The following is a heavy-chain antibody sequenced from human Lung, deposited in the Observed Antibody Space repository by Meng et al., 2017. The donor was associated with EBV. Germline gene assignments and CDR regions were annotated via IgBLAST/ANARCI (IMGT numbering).Heavy chain of an antibody. V-gene: IGHV6-1*01. J-gene: IGHJ2*01. CDR3: ARGATSVFDL. CDR1: GDSVSSNSAA. Sequence: QQASPGPGKPSQTLSPPWAISGDSVSSNSAAWNWIRQSPSRGLEWLGRTYYRSKRYNDYAVSVKSRITINPDTSKNQFSLQLNSVTPEDTAVYYCARGATSVFDLWGRGTLVTVSS. CDR2: TYYRSKRYN.